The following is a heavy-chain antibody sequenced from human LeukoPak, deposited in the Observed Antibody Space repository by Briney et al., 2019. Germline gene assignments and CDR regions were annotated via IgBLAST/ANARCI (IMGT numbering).Heavy chain of an antibody. J-gene: IGHJ4*02. CDR3: ASTTDSSSTYFDY. D-gene: IGHD6-6*01. V-gene: IGHV3-7*01. CDR1: GFTFSSYW. Sequence: GSLRLSCAASGFTFSSYWMSWVRQAPGKGLEWVANIKQDGSEKYYVDSVKGRFTISRDNAKNSLYLQMNSLRADDTAVYYCASTTDSSSTYFDYWGQGTLVTVSS. CDR2: IKQDGSEK.